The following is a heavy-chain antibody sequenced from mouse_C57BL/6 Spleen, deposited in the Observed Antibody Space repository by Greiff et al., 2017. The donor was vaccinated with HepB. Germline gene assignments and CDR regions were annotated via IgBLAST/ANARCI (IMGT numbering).Heavy chain of an antibody. CDR3: AREGYDGYYEGFDY. J-gene: IGHJ2*01. D-gene: IGHD2-3*01. Sequence: QVQLQQPGAELVKPGASVKLSCKASGYTFTSYWMHWVKQRPGQGLEWIGMIHPNSGSTNYNEKFKSKATLTVDKSSSTAYMQLSSLTSEDSAVYYCAREGYDGYYEGFDYWGQGTTLTVSS. CDR1: GYTFTSYW. CDR2: IHPNSGST. V-gene: IGHV1-64*01.